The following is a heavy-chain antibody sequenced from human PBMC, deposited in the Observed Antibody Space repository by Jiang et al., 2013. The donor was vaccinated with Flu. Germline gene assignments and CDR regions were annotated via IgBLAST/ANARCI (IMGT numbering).Heavy chain of an antibody. Sequence: GYSFTNYWIGWVRQMPGKGLEWMGIIYPGDSDTRYSPSFQGQVTISADKSISTAYLQWSSLKASDTAMYYCARHNTGGYTYGWVPFDLWGRGTLVSVSS. D-gene: IGHD5-18*01. V-gene: IGHV5-51*01. CDR1: GYSFTNYW. CDR2: IYPGDSDT. J-gene: IGHJ2*01. CDR3: ARHNTGGYTYGWVPFDL.